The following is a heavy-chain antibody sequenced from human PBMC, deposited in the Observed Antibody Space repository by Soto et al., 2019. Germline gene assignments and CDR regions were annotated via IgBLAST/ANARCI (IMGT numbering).Heavy chain of an antibody. V-gene: IGHV1-69*13. CDR3: ARSGYAPPDEYNWFDP. CDR2: IIPIFGTA. CDR1: GGTFSSYA. J-gene: IGHJ5*02. D-gene: IGHD5-12*01. Sequence: SVKVSCKASGGTFSSYAISWVRQAPGQGLEWMGGIIPIFGTANYAQKFQGRVTITADESTSTAYMELSSLRSEDTAVYYCARSGYAPPDEYNWFDPWGQGTLVTVSS.